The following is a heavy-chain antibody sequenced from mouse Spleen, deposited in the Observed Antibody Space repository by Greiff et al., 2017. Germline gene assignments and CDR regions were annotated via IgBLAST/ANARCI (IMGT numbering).Heavy chain of an antibody. Sequence: QVQLQQSGAELARPGASVKLSCKASGYTFTDYYINWVKQRTGQGLEWIGEIYPGSGNTYYNEKFKGKATLTADKSSSTAYMQLSSLTSEDSAVYFCARSGVTTAPDYWGQGTTLTVSS. J-gene: IGHJ2*01. D-gene: IGHD1-2*01. CDR3: ARSGVTTAPDY. CDR1: GYTFTDYY. CDR2: IYPGSGNT. V-gene: IGHV1-77*01.